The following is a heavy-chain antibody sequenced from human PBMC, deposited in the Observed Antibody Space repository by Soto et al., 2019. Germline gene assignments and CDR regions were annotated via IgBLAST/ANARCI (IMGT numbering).Heavy chain of an antibody. V-gene: IGHV1-69*01. CDR2: IIPICGTA. J-gene: IGHJ6*02. Sequence: QVQLEQSGAEVKKPGASVKVSCKASGGTFSSYAISWVRKAPGQGREWMGGIIPICGTAYYAQKLQGRVTITADESTNTAYMELRSLRSEYTAVYYCARAISYDILTGRRGYYYYGMDVWCHGTTVTVS. CDR3: ARAISYDILTGRRGYYYYGMDV. CDR1: GGTFSSYA. D-gene: IGHD3-9*01.